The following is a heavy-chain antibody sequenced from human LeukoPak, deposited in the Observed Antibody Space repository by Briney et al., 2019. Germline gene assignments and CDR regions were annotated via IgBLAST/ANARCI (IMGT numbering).Heavy chain of an antibody. CDR2: INPSGGST. CDR3: ARRGACSGTSCNLDY. V-gene: IGHV1-46*01. CDR1: GGTFSSYA. D-gene: IGHD2-2*01. J-gene: IGHJ4*02. Sequence: ASVKVSCKASGGTFSSYAISWVRQAPGQGFEWMGIINPSGGSTSYAQKFQGRVTMTRDTSTSTVYLELSSLRSEDTAVYYCARRGACSGTSCNLDYWGQGTLVTVSS.